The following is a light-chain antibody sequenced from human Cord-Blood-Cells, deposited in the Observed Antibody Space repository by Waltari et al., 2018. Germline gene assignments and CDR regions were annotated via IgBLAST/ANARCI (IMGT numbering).Light chain of an antibody. Sequence: QSALTQPASVSGSPGPSFTISCTGTSRDVGGYNYVSWYQQHPGKAPNLMIYDVSNRPSGVSNRFSGSKSGNTASLTISGLQAEDEADYYCSSYTSSSTVFGGGTKLTVL. J-gene: IGLJ3*02. CDR2: DVS. V-gene: IGLV2-14*01. CDR3: SSYTSSSTV. CDR1: SRDVGGYNY.